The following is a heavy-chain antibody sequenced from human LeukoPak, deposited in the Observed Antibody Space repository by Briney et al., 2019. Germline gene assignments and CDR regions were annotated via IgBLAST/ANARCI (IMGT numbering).Heavy chain of an antibody. J-gene: IGHJ4*02. Sequence: PGGSLRLSCAASGFTFSSYAMSWVRQAPGKGLEWVSAISGSGGSTYYADSVKGRFTISRDNSWNTLYLQMNSLRAEDTAVYYCAKDWRQFFRGSYFDYWGQGTLVTVSS. D-gene: IGHD3-16*01. V-gene: IGHV3-23*01. CDR3: AKDWRQFFRGSYFDY. CDR2: ISGSGGST. CDR1: GFTFSSYA.